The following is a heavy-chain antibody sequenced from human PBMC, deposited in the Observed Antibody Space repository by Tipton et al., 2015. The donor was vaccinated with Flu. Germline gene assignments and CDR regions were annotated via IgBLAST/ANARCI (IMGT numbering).Heavy chain of an antibody. Sequence: SLRLSCAASGFTFSSYGMHWVRQAPGKGLEWVAVIWYDGSNKYYADSVKGRFTISRDNSKNTLYLQMNSLRAEDMAVYYCARDQFRITMVQGLSSGFDPWGQGTLVTVSS. V-gene: IGHV3-33*01. CDR1: GFTFSSYG. J-gene: IGHJ5*02. D-gene: IGHD3-10*01. CDR3: ARDQFRITMVQGLSSGFDP. CDR2: IWYDGSNK.